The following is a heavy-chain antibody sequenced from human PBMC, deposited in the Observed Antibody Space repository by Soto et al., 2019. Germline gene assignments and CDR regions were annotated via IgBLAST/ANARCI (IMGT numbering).Heavy chain of an antibody. CDR3: ARAMDIVATTSNWFDP. CDR2: ISSDGSKQ. Sequence: PGGSLRLSCEVSGFTLSDYGMHWVRQAPGKGLDWVGAISSDGSKQSYGDSVRGRFTFSRDNSKNMLYLQMNSLRGDDTAVYYCARAMDIVATTSNWFDPWGQGTLVTVSS. J-gene: IGHJ5*02. V-gene: IGHV3-30*03. D-gene: IGHD5-12*01. CDR1: GFTLSDYG.